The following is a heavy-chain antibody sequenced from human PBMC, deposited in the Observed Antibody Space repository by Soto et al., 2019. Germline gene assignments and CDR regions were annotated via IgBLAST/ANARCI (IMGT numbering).Heavy chain of an antibody. Sequence: QVQLQESGPGLVKPSGTLSLTCAVSGGSISSSNWWSWVRQPPGKGLEWIGEIYHSGSTNYNPSLKSRVTTPVXXSKNQFSLKLSSVTAADTAVYSCARVAVAGTRVDYWGQGTLVTVSS. CDR2: IYHSGST. V-gene: IGHV4-4*02. CDR3: ARVAVAGTRVDY. J-gene: IGHJ4*02. D-gene: IGHD6-19*01. CDR1: GGSISSSNW.